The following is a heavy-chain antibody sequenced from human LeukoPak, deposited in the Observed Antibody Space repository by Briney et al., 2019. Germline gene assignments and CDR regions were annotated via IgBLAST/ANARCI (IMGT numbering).Heavy chain of an antibody. CDR2: IIPILGIA. CDR3: ARASPIVGATNYFDY. CDR1: GGTFSSYA. V-gene: IGHV1-69*04. Sequence: SVKVSCKASGGTFSSYAISRVRQAPGQGLEWMGRIIPILGIANYAQKFQGRVTITADKSTSTAYMELSSLRSEDTAVYYCARASPIVGATNYFDYWGQGTLVTVSS. D-gene: IGHD1-26*01. J-gene: IGHJ4*02.